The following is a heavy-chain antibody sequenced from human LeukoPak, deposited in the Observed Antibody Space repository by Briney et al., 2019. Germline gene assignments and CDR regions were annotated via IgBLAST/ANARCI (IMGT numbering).Heavy chain of an antibody. D-gene: IGHD6-19*01. J-gene: IGHJ4*02. CDR3: ARDRSAVAGTSLDY. CDR2: ISAYNGNT. Sequence: ASVKVSCKASGYTFTSYGISWVRQAPGQGLEWMGWISAYNGNTNYAQKLQGRVTMTTDTSTNTAYMELRSLRSDDTAVYYCARDRSAVAGTSLDYWGQGTLVTVSS. CDR1: GYTFTSYG. V-gene: IGHV1-18*01.